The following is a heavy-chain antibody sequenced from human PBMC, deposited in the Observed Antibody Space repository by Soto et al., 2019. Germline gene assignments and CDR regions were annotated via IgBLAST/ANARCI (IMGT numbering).Heavy chain of an antibody. Sequence: QITLKESGPTLVKPTQTLTLTCTFSGFSLSTSGVGVGWIRQPPGKALEWLALIYWDDDKRYSPSLKSRLTITKDTSKNQVVLTMSTMDPVDTATYYCAHSSGRDYYGSGSYYRGRYYYYGMDVWGQGTTVTVSS. D-gene: IGHD3-10*01. V-gene: IGHV2-5*02. CDR2: IYWDDDK. CDR1: GFSLSTSGVG. J-gene: IGHJ6*02. CDR3: AHSSGRDYYGSGSYYRGRYYYYGMDV.